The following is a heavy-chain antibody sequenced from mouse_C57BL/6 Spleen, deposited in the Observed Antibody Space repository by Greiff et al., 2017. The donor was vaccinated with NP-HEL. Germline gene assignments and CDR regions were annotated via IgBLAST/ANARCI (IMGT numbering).Heavy chain of an antibody. CDR1: GYTFTDYY. J-gene: IGHJ4*01. V-gene: IGHV1-19*01. CDR2: INPYNGGT. Sequence: VHVKQSGPVLVKPGASVKMSCKASGYTFTDYYMNWVKQSHGKSLEWIGVINPYNGGTSYNQKFKGKATLTVDKSSSTAYMELNSLTSEDSAVYYCAKAYYSNYGAMDYWGQGTSVTVSS. CDR3: AKAYYSNYGAMDY. D-gene: IGHD2-5*01.